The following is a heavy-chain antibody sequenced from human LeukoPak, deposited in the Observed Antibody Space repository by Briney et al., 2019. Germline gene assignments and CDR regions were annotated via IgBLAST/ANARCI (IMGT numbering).Heavy chain of an antibody. CDR3: AGGGDSSSSGQFYHYYMDV. CDR2: INSDGSST. CDR1: GFTSSSYW. Sequence: GGSLRLSCAASGFTSSSYWMHWVRQAPGKGLVWVSRINSDGSSTSYADSVKGRFTISRDNAKNTLYLQMNSLRAEDTAVYYCAGGGDSSSSGQFYHYYMDVWGKGTTVTVSS. V-gene: IGHV3-74*01. J-gene: IGHJ6*03. D-gene: IGHD6-6*01.